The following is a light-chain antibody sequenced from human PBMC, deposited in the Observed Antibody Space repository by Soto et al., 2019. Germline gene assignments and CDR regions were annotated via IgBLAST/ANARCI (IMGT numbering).Light chain of an antibody. V-gene: IGLV2-8*01. Sequence: QSALTQPPSASGSPGQSVTISCTGTSSDVGGYNYVSWYQQHPGKAPKLMIYDVSKRPSGVPDRSSGSKSGNTASLTVSGLQAEDEADYYCSSYAGSNNVVFGGGTKLTVL. CDR3: SSYAGSNNVV. J-gene: IGLJ2*01. CDR1: SSDVGGYNY. CDR2: DVS.